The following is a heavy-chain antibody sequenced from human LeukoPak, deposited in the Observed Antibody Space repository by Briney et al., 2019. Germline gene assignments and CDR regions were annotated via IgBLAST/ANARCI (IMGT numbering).Heavy chain of an antibody. Sequence: GGSLRLSCAASGFTFSNYWIHWVRQAPGKGLVWVSRINTDGSTTTYADSVKGRFSISRDNAKNTVYLQMNSLRAEDTAVYYCARGSAGPYYHYMGVWGKGTTVTVSS. J-gene: IGHJ6*03. CDR1: GFTFSNYW. CDR2: INTDGSTT. V-gene: IGHV3-74*01. CDR3: ARGSAGPYYHYMGV.